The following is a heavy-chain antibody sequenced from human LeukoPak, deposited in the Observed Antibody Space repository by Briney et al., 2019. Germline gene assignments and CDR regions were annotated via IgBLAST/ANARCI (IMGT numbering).Heavy chain of an antibody. CDR3: AKGRSGSYLESFDV. CDR2: LSGSGGST. CDR1: GFTFSSYA. D-gene: IGHD1-26*01. J-gene: IGHJ4*02. V-gene: IGHV3-23*01. Sequence: GGSLRLSCAASGFTFSSYAMSWVRQAPGKGLEWVSALSGSGGSTYYADSVKGPFTISRDNSKNTLYLQMNSLRAEDTAVYYCAKGRSGSYLESFDVWGQGTLVTVS.